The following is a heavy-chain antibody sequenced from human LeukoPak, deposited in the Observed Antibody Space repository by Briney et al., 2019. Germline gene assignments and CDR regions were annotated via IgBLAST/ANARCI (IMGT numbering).Heavy chain of an antibody. J-gene: IGHJ5*02. CDR2: ISYDGSNK. CDR3: AKDHRRITMVRGALTDP. Sequence: GGSLRLSCAASGFTFSSYGMHWVRQAPGKGLEWVAVISYDGSNKYYADSVKGRFTISRDNSKNTLYLQMNSLRAEDTAVYYCAKDHRRITMVRGALTDPWGRGTLVTVSS. CDR1: GFTFSSYG. V-gene: IGHV3-30*18. D-gene: IGHD3-10*01.